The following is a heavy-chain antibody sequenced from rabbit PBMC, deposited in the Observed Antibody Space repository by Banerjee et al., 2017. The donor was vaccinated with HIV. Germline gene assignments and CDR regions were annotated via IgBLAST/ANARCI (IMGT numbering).Heavy chain of an antibody. J-gene: IGHJ4*01. CDR2: IYAGSNRST. CDR3: ARGGYDENYFNL. Sequence: QSLEESGGDLVKPGASLTLTCTASGFSFSTSYYMCWVRQAPGKGLEWIACIYAGSNRSTYYATWAKGRFTSSTTSSTTVTLQMTSLTAADTATYFCARGGYDENYFNLWGPGTLVTVS. CDR1: GFSFSTSYY. D-gene: IGHD2-1*01. V-gene: IGHV1S40*01.